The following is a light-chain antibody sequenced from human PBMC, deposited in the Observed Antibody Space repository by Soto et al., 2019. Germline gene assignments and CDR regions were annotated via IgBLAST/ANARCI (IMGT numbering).Light chain of an antibody. CDR3: QQRSNF. CDR1: QSVSTN. CDR2: GAS. Sequence: EIVMTQSPVILSVSPGERVTLSCRASQSVSTNLAWYQQKVGQAPRLLIYGASTRATGIPARFSGSGSGTDFTLTISSLEPEDSAVYYCQQRSNFFGPGTKVDIK. V-gene: IGKV3-11*01. J-gene: IGKJ3*01.